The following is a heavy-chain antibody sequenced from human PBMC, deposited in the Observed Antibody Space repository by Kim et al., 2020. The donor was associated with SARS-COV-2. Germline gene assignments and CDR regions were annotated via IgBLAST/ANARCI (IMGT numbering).Heavy chain of an antibody. CDR2: IRSKANSYAT. CDR1: GFTFSGSA. J-gene: IGHJ6*02. V-gene: IGHV3-73*01. CDR3: TRLWGVTESGYYYYGMDV. Sequence: GGSLRLSCAASGFTFSGSAMHWVRQASGKGLEWVGRIRSKANSYATAYAASVKGRFTISRDDSKNTAYLQMNSLKTEDTAVYYCTRLWGVTESGYYYYGMDVWGQGTTVTVSS. D-gene: IGHD1-26*01.